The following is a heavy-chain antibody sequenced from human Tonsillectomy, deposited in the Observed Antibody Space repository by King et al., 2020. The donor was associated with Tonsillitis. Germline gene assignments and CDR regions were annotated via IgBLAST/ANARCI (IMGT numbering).Heavy chain of an antibody. CDR1: GFTFSGYA. CDR3: AKGSASYYYYGMDV. Sequence: VQLVESGGGLVQPGGSLRLSCAASGFTFSGYAMSWVRQAPGKGLEWVSSISGSGVSTYYADSVKGRFTISRDKSKNTLYLQMNSLRADDTAVYYCAKGSASYYYYGMDVWGQGTTVTVSS. V-gene: IGHV3-23*04. D-gene: IGHD3-10*01. J-gene: IGHJ6*02. CDR2: ISGSGVST.